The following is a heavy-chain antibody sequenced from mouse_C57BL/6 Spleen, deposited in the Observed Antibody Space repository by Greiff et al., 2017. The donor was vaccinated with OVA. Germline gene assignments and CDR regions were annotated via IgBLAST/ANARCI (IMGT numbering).Heavy chain of an antibody. V-gene: IGHV3-8*01. CDR1: GYSITSDY. Sequence: EVKLMESGPGLAKPSQTLSLTCSVTGYSITSDYWNWIRKFPGNKLEYMGYISYSGSTYYNPSLKSRISITRDTSKNQYYLQLNSVTTEDTATYYCARSPRSYGSSYDAMDYWGQGTSVTVSS. CDR2: ISYSGST. J-gene: IGHJ4*01. CDR3: ARSPRSYGSSYDAMDY. D-gene: IGHD1-1*01.